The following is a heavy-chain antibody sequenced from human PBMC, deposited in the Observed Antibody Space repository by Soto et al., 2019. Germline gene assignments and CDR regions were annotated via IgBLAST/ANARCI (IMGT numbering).Heavy chain of an antibody. D-gene: IGHD3-16*02. CDR3: VRYSRTVGGSYRPDY. CDR1: GFTFSSDW. J-gene: IGHJ4*02. CDR2: INSDGTIT. Sequence: GGSLRLSCAASGFTFSSDWMHWVRQVRENGLVWVSRINSDGTITNYADAVKGRFTISRDNVKNTLYLQMNSLRAEDTAVYYCVRYSRTVGGSYRPDYWGQGTLVTVSS. V-gene: IGHV3-74*01.